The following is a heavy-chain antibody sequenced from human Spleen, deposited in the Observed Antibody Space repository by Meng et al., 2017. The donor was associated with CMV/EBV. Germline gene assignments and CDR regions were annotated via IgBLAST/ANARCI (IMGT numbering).Heavy chain of an antibody. CDR3: ATRTTGYYYGMDV. CDR1: GYTFNRYD. D-gene: IGHD1-7*01. Sequence: VKVSCKASGYTFNRYDISWVRQATGQGLEWMGWMNPNSGNTGYAQKFQGRVTMTRDTSISTAYMEVSSLRSEDTAVYYCATRTTGYYYGMDVWGQGTTVTVSS. V-gene: IGHV1-8*01. J-gene: IGHJ6*02. CDR2: MNPNSGNT.